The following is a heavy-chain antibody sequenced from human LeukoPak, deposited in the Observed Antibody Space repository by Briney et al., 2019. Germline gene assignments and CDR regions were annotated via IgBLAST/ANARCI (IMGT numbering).Heavy chain of an antibody. D-gene: IGHD1-14*01. Sequence: ASVTLSCKASGYTFTSYGISWVRHAPGQGLERMGWISAYNGNTNYAQKLQGRVTMTTDTSTSTAYMELRSLRSDDTAVYYCVREDRWFDPWGQGTLVTVSS. J-gene: IGHJ5*02. V-gene: IGHV1-18*01. CDR2: ISAYNGNT. CDR1: GYTFTSYG. CDR3: VREDRWFDP.